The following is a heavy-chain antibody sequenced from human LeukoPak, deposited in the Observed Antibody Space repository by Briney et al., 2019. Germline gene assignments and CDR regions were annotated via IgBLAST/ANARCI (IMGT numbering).Heavy chain of an antibody. CDR1: GFTFSSYA. CDR3: ANRAIEVVTATFPFDP. D-gene: IGHD2-15*01. Sequence: PGGSLRLSCAASGFTFSSYAMSWVRQAPGKGLEWVAAISGNGARIYYVDSVKGRFTISRDNSKDTVYLQMNSLRVEDTAVYYCANRAIEVVTATFPFDPWGQGTLVTVSS. V-gene: IGHV3-23*01. CDR2: ISGNGARI. J-gene: IGHJ5*02.